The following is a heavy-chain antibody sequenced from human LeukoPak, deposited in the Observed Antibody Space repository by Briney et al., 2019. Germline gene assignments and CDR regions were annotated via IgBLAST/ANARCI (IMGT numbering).Heavy chain of an antibody. CDR1: GFTFSSYS. V-gene: IGHV3-21*01. Sequence: GGSLRLSCAASGFTFSSYSMNWVRQAPGKGLEWVSSISSSSSYIYYADSVKGRFTISRGNAKNSLYLQMNSLRAEDTAVYYCARGMATTIKNYFDYWGQGTLVTVSS. CDR3: ARGMATTIKNYFDY. D-gene: IGHD5-24*01. J-gene: IGHJ4*02. CDR2: ISSSSSYI.